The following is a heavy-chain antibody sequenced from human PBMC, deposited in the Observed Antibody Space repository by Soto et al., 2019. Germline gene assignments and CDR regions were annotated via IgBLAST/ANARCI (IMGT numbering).Heavy chain of an antibody. CDR2: ISYDGRNK. CDR3: AKEGGVGATFDY. J-gene: IGHJ4*02. Sequence: GGSLRLSFAASGFTFSSYGMHWVRQAPGKGLEWVAVISYDGRNKYYADSVKGRFTISRDNSKNTLYLQMNRLRAEDTAVYYCAKEGGVGATFDYWGQGTLVTVSS. V-gene: IGHV3-30*18. D-gene: IGHD1-26*01. CDR1: GFTFSSYG.